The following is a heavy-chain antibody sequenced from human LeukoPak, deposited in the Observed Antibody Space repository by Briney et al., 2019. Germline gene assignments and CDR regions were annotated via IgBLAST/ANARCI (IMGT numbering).Heavy chain of an antibody. Sequence: PGGSLRLSCATSGFTFSAYGMNWVRQAPGKGLEWVSSISSSNSYIYYADSVKGRFTISRDNAKNSLYLQMNSLRAEDTAVYYCARDAGYGMDVWGQGTTVTVSS. CDR1: GFTFSAYG. CDR2: ISSSNSYI. J-gene: IGHJ6*02. CDR3: ARDAGYGMDV. V-gene: IGHV3-21*01.